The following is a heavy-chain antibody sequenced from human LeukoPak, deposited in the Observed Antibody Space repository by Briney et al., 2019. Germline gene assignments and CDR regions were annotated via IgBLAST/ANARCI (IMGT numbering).Heavy chain of an antibody. CDR3: ARSPLGIAPFDS. V-gene: IGHV3-72*01. J-gene: IGHJ4*02. CDR1: DFTFSDHH. CDR2: IRNKARRYTT. Sequence: PGGSLRLSCAASDFTFSDHHMDWVRQAPGEGLEWIARIRNKARRYTTEYAASVNGRFTISRDDSENSLYLHMDSLKTEDTAVYYCARSPLGIAPFDSWGQGTLVAVSS. D-gene: IGHD7-27*01.